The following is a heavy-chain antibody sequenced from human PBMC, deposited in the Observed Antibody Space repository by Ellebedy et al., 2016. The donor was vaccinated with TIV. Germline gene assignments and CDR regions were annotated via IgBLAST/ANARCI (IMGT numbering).Heavy chain of an antibody. D-gene: IGHD6-25*01. CDR3: AKLRLRDAFDI. V-gene: IGHV3-30*02. Sequence: DSVKGRFTISRDNSKNTLYLQMNSLRAEDTAVYYCAKLRLRDAFDIWGQGTMVTVSS. J-gene: IGHJ3*02.